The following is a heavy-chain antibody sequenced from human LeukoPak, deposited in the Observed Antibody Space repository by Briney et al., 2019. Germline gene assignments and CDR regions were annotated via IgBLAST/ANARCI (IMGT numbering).Heavy chain of an antibody. Sequence: GGSLRLSCAASGFTFSSYWMSWVRQAPGKGLEWVANIKQDGSEKYYVDSVKGRFTISRDNTKNSLYLQMSSLRAEDTAVYYCAREKLRGLRYYYGMDVWGQGTTVTVSS. J-gene: IGHJ6*02. CDR1: GFTFSSYW. D-gene: IGHD5-18*01. CDR3: AREKLRGLRYYYGMDV. V-gene: IGHV3-7*01. CDR2: IKQDGSEK.